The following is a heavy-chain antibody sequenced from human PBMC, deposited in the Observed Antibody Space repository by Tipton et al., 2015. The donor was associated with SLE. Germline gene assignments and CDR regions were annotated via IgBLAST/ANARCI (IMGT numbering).Heavy chain of an antibody. CDR3: ARGQIVVLPTAANQFDP. CDR2: IYYSGST. Sequence: TLSLTCTVSGGSISSYYWSWIRQPPGKGLEWIGYIYYSGSTNYNPSLKSRVTISVDTSKNQFSLKLSSVTAADTAVYYCARGQIVVLPTAANQFDPWGQGTLVTVSS. D-gene: IGHD2-2*01. J-gene: IGHJ5*02. V-gene: IGHV4-59*12. CDR1: GGSISSYY.